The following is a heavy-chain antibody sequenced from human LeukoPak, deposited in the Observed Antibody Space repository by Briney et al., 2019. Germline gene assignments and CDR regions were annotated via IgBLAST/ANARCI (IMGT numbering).Heavy chain of an antibody. CDR2: IIPIFGTA. CDR1: GGTFSSYA. V-gene: IGHV1-69*05. CDR3: AKGTIVVVPAAIRLFDY. D-gene: IGHD2-2*01. Sequence: SVKVSCKASGGTFSSYAISWVRQAPGQGLEWMGGIIPIFGTANYAQKFQGRVTITTDESTSTAYMELSSLRSEDTAVYYCAKGTIVVVPAAIRLFDYWGQGTLVTVSS. J-gene: IGHJ4*02.